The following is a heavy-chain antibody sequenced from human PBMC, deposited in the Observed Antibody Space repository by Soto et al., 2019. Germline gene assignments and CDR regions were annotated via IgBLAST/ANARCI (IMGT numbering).Heavy chain of an antibody. V-gene: IGHV1-69*01. CDR1: GGTFSSYA. Sequence: QVQLVQSGAEVKKPGSSVKVSCKASGGTFSSYAISWVRQAPGQGLEWMGGIIPIFGTANYAQKFQGRVTITADESTSTDYMELSSLRSEDTAVYYCAREAGYCSSTSCYNWFDPWGQGTLVTVSS. CDR3: AREAGYCSSTSCYNWFDP. J-gene: IGHJ5*02. CDR2: IIPIFGTA. D-gene: IGHD2-2*01.